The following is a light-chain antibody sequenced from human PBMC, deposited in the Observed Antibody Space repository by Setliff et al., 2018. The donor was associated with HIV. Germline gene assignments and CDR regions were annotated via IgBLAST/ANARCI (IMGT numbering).Light chain of an antibody. CDR3: CSYTSSTTYV. J-gene: IGLJ1*01. CDR1: RSDIGTYDL. V-gene: IGLV2-23*02. CDR2: EVN. Sequence: QSVLTQPASVSGSPGQSSTISCTGTRSDIGTYDLVSWYRQYPGKAPKLIIYEVNRRPAGVSDRLSGSKSGNTASLTISGLRAEDEATYYCCSYTSSTTYVFGTGTKVTGL.